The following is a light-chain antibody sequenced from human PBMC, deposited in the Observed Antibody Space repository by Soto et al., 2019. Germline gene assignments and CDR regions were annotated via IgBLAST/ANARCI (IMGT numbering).Light chain of an antibody. CDR1: NSNIGAGYD. Sequence: QSVLTQPPSVSGAPGQRVTISCTGSNSNIGAGYDVHWYLQLPGTAPKLLVYSNNNRPSGISNRFSASKSGNTASLTISGLQAEDEADYYCFSYTSSTAYVFGTGTKLTVL. CDR2: SNN. V-gene: IGLV1-40*01. J-gene: IGLJ1*01. CDR3: FSYTSSTAYV.